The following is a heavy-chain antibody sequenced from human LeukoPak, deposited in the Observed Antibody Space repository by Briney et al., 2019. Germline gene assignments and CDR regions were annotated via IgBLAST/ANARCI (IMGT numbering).Heavy chain of an antibody. V-gene: IGHV3-21*01. CDR1: GFTFSSYS. CDR2: ISSSSSYI. CDR3: ARGNTMSFDH. J-gene: IGHJ4*02. Sequence: GGSLSLSCAAAGFTFSSYSMNWVRQAPGKGLEWVSSISSSSSYIYYADSVKGRFTISRDNAKNSLYLQMNSLRAEDTAVYYCARGNTMSFDHWGQGTLVTVSS. D-gene: IGHD3-10*02.